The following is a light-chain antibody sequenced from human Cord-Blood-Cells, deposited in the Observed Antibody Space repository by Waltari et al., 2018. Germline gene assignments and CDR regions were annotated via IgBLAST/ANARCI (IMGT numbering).Light chain of an antibody. CDR1: QSISSY. Sequence: DMQMTQSPSSLSVSVGDRVPITCPASQSISSYLNSYQQKPGKAPKLLIYAASSLQSGVPSRFSGSRSGTDFTLTISSLQPEDFATYYCQQSYSTPYTFGQGTKLEIK. V-gene: IGKV1-39*01. J-gene: IGKJ2*01. CDR3: QQSYSTPYT. CDR2: AAS.